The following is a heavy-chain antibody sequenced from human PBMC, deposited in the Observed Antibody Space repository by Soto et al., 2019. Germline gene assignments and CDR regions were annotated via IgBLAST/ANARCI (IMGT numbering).Heavy chain of an antibody. CDR2: IYYSGST. CDR1: GGSISSSSFH. D-gene: IGHD3-9*01. V-gene: IGHV4-39*07. CDR3: ARARNLLTGYYKGGFYYFDF. J-gene: IGHJ4*02. Sequence: SETLSLTCTVSGGSISSSSFHWGWIRQPPGKGLEWIGSIYYSGSTSYSPSLKSRVTISVDTSKNQFSLTLNSVTAADTAVYYCARARNLLTGYYKGGFYYFDFWGEGILVTVSS.